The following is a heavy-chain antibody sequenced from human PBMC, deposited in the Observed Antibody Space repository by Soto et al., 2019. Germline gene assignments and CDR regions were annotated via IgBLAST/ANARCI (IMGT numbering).Heavy chain of an antibody. Sequence: ASVKVSCKASGYTFTIYYMHWVRQAPGQGLEWMGIINPSGGSTSYAQKFQGRVTMTRDTSTSTVYMELSSLRSEDTAVYYCARTYGGDYYDSSGYYPDFDYWGQGTLVTVSS. CDR1: GYTFTIYY. CDR3: ARTYGGDYYDSSGYYPDFDY. D-gene: IGHD3-22*01. CDR2: INPSGGST. J-gene: IGHJ4*02. V-gene: IGHV1-46*01.